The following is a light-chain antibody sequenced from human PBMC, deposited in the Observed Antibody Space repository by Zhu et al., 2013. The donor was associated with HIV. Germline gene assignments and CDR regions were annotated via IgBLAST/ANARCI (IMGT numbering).Light chain of an antibody. CDR3: QQSYSIPFT. CDR2: AAS. V-gene: IGKV1-39*01. Sequence: DIQMTQSPSSLSASVGDRVTITCQASQDISNYLNWYQQKPGKAPDLLIYAASSLQSGVPSRFSGSGSGTDFTLTISSLQPEDFATYYCQQSYSIPFTFGPG. J-gene: IGKJ3*01. CDR1: QDISNY.